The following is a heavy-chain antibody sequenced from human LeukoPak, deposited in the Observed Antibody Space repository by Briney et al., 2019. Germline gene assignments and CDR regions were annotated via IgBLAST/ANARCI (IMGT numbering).Heavy chain of an antibody. Sequence: GGSLRLSCAASGFTFSSYGMSWVRQAPGKGLECVGRIKSKTHGGTTDFAAPVKGRFTISRDDSKNTVYLQMNSLKTDDTAAYYCTASYAPGVDYWGQGTLVTVSP. D-gene: IGHD3-16*01. CDR1: GFTFSSYG. CDR3: TASYAPGVDY. V-gene: IGHV3-15*01. CDR2: IKSKTHGGTT. J-gene: IGHJ4*02.